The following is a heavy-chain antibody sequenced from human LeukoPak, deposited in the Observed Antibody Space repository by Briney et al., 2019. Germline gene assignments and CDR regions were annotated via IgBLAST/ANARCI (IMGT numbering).Heavy chain of an antibody. V-gene: IGHV4-4*07. CDR3: ARVSSVADYFDC. CDR1: GGSISSYY. Sequence: SETLSLTCTVSGGSISSYYWSWIRQPAGKGLEWIGRIYTSGSTNYNPSLKSRATISIDTSKNQFSLRLSSMTAADTAVYYCARVSSVADYFDCWGQGSLVTVSS. CDR2: IYTSGST. J-gene: IGHJ4*02.